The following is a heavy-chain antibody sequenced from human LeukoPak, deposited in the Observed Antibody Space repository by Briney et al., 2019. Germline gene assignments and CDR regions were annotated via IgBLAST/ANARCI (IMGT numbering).Heavy chain of an antibody. CDR1: GFTFSSYG. V-gene: IGHV4-34*01. D-gene: IGHD6-13*01. CDR3: ARLFPRYSSSWYGYHFDY. Sequence: GSLRLSCAASGFTFSSYGMHWVRQAPGKGLEWIGEINHSGSTKYNPSLKSRVTISVDTSKNQFSLKLSSVTAADTAVYYCARLFPRYSSSWYGYHFDYWGQGTLVTVSS. CDR2: INHSGST. J-gene: IGHJ4*02.